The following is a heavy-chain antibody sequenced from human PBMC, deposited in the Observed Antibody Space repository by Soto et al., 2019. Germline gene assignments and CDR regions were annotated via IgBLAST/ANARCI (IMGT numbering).Heavy chain of an antibody. V-gene: IGHV4-39*01. CDR2: VYYSGST. Sequence: SETLSVTCSVSGGSIRRSNYYWGWLRQPPGKGLEWIGSVYYSGSTYYNPSLKSRVTISVDTSKNQFSLKLSSVTAADTAVYYCARSVTIFGVVNIDYWGQGTLLTVS. CDR3: ARSVTIFGVVNIDY. D-gene: IGHD3-3*01. CDR1: GGSIRRSNYY. J-gene: IGHJ4*02.